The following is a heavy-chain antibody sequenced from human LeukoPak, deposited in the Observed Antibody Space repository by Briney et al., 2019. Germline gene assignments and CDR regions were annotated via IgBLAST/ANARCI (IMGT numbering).Heavy chain of an antibody. V-gene: IGHV3-7*01. CDR3: ARSTRQYYFDY. J-gene: IGHJ4*02. CDR2: IKQDGSEK. D-gene: IGHD4-11*01. Sequence: GGSLRLSCAASGFTFSSYWMSWVRQAPGKGLEWVANIKQDGSEKYYVDSVKDRFTISRDNAKNSLYLQMNSLRAEDTAVYYCARSTRQYYFDYWGQGTLVTVSS. CDR1: GFTFSSYW.